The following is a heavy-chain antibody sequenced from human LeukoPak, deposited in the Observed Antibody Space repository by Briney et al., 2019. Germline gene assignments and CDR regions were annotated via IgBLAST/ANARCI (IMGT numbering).Heavy chain of an antibody. CDR2: LHVDGNTT. CDR1: GFTISSYW. CDR3: AKDGPLGARWSLNYFDY. V-gene: IGHV3-74*01. D-gene: IGHD7-27*01. J-gene: IGHJ4*02. Sequence: GGSLRLSCAASGFTISSYWMHWVRQSPGKGPMWVSRLHVDGNTTLYADSVKGRFTISRDSAKNTLYLQMHGLTAEDTAVYYCAKDGPLGARWSLNYFDYWGQGTLVTVSS.